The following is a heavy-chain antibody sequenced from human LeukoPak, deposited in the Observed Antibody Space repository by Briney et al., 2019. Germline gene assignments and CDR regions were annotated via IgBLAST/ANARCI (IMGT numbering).Heavy chain of an antibody. CDR3: ARGGVRGVIKTYYFDC. CDR1: GGSISSYY. V-gene: IGHV4-59*01. Sequence: SETLPLTCTVSGGSISSYYWSWIRQPPGKGLEWIGYIYYSGSTNYNPSLKSRVTISVDTSKNQFSLKLSSVTAADTAVYYCARGGVRGVIKTYYFDCWGQGTLVTVSS. D-gene: IGHD3-10*01. CDR2: IYYSGST. J-gene: IGHJ4*02.